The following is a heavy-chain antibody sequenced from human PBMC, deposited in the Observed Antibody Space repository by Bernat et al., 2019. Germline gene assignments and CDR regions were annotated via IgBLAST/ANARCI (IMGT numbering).Heavy chain of an antibody. CDR3: ARHIGGNRDAFDI. Sequence: EVQLVQSGAEVKKPGESLRISCKGSGYSFTSYWISWVRQMPGKGLEWMGRIDPSDSYTNYSPSFKGHVTISADKSISTAYLQWSSLKASETAMYYCARHIGGNRDAFDIWGQGTMVTVSS. D-gene: IGHD4-23*01. CDR2: IDPSDSYT. CDR1: GYSFTSYW. V-gene: IGHV5-10-1*03. J-gene: IGHJ3*02.